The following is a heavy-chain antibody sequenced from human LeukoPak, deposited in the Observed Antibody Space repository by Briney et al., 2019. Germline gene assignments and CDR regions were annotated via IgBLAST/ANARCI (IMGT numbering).Heavy chain of an antibody. V-gene: IGHV3-7*01. D-gene: IGHD3-3*01. CDR2: IKEDGSEK. Sequence: GGSLRPSCAASGFTFSNYWMSWVRQAPGKGLEWVANIKEDGSEKKYVDSVKGRFTISRDNAKNSVYLQMNSLRAEDTAVYYCARVGSGYYRSAFDIWGQGTMVTVSS. CDR1: GFTFSNYW. J-gene: IGHJ3*02. CDR3: ARVGSGYYRSAFDI.